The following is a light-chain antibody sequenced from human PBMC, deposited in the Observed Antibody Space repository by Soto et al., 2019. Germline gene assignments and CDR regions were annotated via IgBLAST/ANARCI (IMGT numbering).Light chain of an antibody. CDR1: SSGVGSYTL. Sequence: QSALTQPASVSGSPGQSIAISCTGTSSGVGSYTLVSWYQQHPGKAPILMIYESSKRLSGVSHGFSGSKSGNTASLTISGLQAVDESDYYSCSYAGSSTFVFGGGTKLTVL. CDR3: CSYAGSSTFV. V-gene: IGLV2-23*03. CDR2: ESS. J-gene: IGLJ2*01.